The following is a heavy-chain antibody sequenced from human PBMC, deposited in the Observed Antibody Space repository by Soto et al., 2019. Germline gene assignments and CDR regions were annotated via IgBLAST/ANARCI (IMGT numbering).Heavy chain of an antibody. CDR2: ISASNGDT. V-gene: IGHV1-18*01. CDR3: ARMVRGSNIDYYHYMDV. Sequence: QVQLVQSGAEVKKPGASVKVSCKASGYSFTSHGISWVRQAPGQGLEWMAWISASNGDTNYAQKFQGRVTVTTDTSTSTGYMELRSLRSEDTAVYYSARMVRGSNIDYYHYMDVWGKGTTVTVSS. D-gene: IGHD3-10*01. CDR1: GYSFTSHG. J-gene: IGHJ6*03.